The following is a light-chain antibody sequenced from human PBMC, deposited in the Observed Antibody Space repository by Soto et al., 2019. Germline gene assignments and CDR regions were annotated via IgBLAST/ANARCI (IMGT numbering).Light chain of an antibody. Sequence: EIVLTQSPGTLSLSPGERATLSCRASQSVSSSYLAWYQQKPGQAPRLLIYGASSRATGIPDRFSGSGSVTDFTLIISRLEPEEFAVYYCQQYGSSPITFGHGTRLEIK. CDR3: QQYGSSPIT. J-gene: IGKJ5*01. CDR2: GAS. CDR1: QSVSSSY. V-gene: IGKV3-20*01.